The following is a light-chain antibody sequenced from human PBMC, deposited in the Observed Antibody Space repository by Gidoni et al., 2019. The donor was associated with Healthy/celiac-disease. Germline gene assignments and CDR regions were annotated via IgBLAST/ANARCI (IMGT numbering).Light chain of an antibody. Sequence: EIVLTQSPGTLSLSPGERATLSSRASQSVSSSYLAWYQQQPGQAPRLLIYGASSRATGIPDRCSGSGSGTDFTLTISRLEPEDFAVYYCQQYGSSPITFGQGTRLEIK. CDR2: GAS. J-gene: IGKJ5*01. V-gene: IGKV3-20*01. CDR1: QSVSSSY. CDR3: QQYGSSPIT.